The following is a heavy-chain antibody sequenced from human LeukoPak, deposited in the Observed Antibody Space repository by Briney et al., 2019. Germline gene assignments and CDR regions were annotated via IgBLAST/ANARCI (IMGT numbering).Heavy chain of an antibody. Sequence: GGSLRLSCAASGFTFSSYSMNWVRQAPGKGLEWVSSISSSSSYIYYADSVKGRFTISRDNAKNSLYLQMNSLRAEDTAVYYCARKVSSSWYYFDYWGQGTLVTVSP. CDR2: ISSSSSYI. CDR1: GFTFSSYS. CDR3: ARKVSSSWYYFDY. J-gene: IGHJ4*02. D-gene: IGHD6-13*01. V-gene: IGHV3-21*01.